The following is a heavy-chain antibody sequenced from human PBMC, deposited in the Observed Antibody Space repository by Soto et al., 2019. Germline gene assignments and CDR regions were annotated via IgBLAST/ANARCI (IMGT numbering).Heavy chain of an antibody. V-gene: IGHV4-59*01. CDR2: VYYTGST. Sequence: SETLSLTCSVSGGSISGSYWSWIRQSPGKGLEWLGYVYYTGSTNYSPSLRSRVSISVDTSKNEFSLRLSSVTAADTAVYFCARSVAVSSAHIDYWGPGTQVAVSS. D-gene: IGHD1-26*01. J-gene: IGHJ4*02. CDR3: ARSVAVSSAHIDY. CDR1: GGSISGSY.